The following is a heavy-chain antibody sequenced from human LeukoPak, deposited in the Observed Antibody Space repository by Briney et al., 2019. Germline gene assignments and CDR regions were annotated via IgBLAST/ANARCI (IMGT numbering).Heavy chain of an antibody. CDR1: GFTFSSYA. J-gene: IGHJ4*02. Sequence: GGSLRLSCAASGFTFSSYAMSWVRQAPGKGLEWVSAISGSGGSTYYADSVKGRFTISRDNSKNTLYLQMSSLRAEDTAVYYCAKDGSKVYYCDSSGPIWGQGTLVTVSS. CDR3: AKDGSKVYYCDSSGPI. V-gene: IGHV3-23*01. D-gene: IGHD3-22*01. CDR2: ISGSGGST.